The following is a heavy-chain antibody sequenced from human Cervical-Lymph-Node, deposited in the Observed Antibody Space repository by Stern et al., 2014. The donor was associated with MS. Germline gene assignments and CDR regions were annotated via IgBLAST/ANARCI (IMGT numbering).Heavy chain of an antibody. V-gene: IGHV3-30*18. CDR2: ISYDGSDE. J-gene: IGHJ4*02. CDR3: VKRGITEVRGVRLGDY. CDR1: GFTFSSYG. D-gene: IGHD3-10*01. Sequence: VQLVESGGGVVQPGRSLIITCTGSGFTFSSYGMNLVRPAPGQGLEWVHVISYDGSDEYYAESVKGRFTISRDNSKNTLYLEMRSLRPEDTAVYYCVKRGITEVRGVRLGDYWGPGTLVIVSS.